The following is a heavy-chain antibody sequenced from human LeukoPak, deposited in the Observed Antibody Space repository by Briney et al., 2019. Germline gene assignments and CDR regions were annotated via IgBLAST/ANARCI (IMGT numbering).Heavy chain of an antibody. CDR1: GYTLTSYG. D-gene: IGHD2-15*01. V-gene: IGHV1-18*01. J-gene: IGHJ6*02. CDR2: ISAYNGNT. Sequence: GASVKVSCKASGYTLTSYGISWVRQAPGQGLEWMGWISAYNGNTNYAQKLQGRVTMTTDTSTSTAYMELRSLRSDDTAVYYWARPLVVVAEEYYYYGMDVWGQGTTVTVSS. CDR3: ARPLVVVAEEYYYYGMDV.